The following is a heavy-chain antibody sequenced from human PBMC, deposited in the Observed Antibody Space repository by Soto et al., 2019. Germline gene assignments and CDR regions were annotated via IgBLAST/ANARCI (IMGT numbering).Heavy chain of an antibody. J-gene: IGHJ6*03. D-gene: IGHD6-6*01. CDR1: GGTFSSYT. CDR3: ARWSSSSFYYYYMDV. CDR2: IIPILGIA. Sequence: SVKVSCKASGGTFSSYTISWVRQAPGQGLEWMGRIIPILGIANYAQKFQGRVTMTANKSTSTAYMELSSLRSEDTAVYYCARWSSSSFYYYYMDVWGKGTTVTVSS. V-gene: IGHV1-69*02.